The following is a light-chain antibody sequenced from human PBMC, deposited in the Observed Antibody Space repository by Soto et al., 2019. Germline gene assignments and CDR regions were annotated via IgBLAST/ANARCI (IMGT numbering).Light chain of an antibody. V-gene: IGKV3-11*01. CDR3: QERNKFPLS. Sequence: VLMHWLGTISETREDRATXSCRASQSVSSNLAWYQEKPGHAPRLLIYGASTRATGIPARFSGSGSGTDFTLTISSLEPEDFAVYYCQERNKFPLSFSGRTEV. CDR1: QSVSSN. CDR2: GAS. J-gene: IGKJ4*01.